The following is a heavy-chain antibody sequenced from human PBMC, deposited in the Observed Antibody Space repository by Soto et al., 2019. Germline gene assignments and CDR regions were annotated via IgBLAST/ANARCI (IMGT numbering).Heavy chain of an antibody. V-gene: IGHV3-48*01. J-gene: IGHJ4*02. CDR2: ISSSSSTI. CDR3: ARDKQYCTNGVCYFPLDY. CDR1: GFTFSSYS. Sequence: PGGSLRLSCAASGFTFSSYSMNWVRQAPGKGLEWVSYISSSSSTIYYADSVKGRFTISRDNAKNSLYLQMNSLRAEDTAVYYCARDKQYCTNGVCYFPLDYWGQGTLVTVSS. D-gene: IGHD2-8*01.